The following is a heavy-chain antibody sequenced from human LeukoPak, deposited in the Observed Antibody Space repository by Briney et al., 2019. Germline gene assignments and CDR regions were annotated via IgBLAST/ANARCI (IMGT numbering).Heavy chain of an antibody. CDR3: AKDGGAAGTFDY. J-gene: IGHJ4*02. V-gene: IGHV3-30*18. Sequence: GRSLRLSCAASGFIFSSYAMQWVRQAPGRGLEWVAVISSDGNSNFYSNSVRGRFTISRDSSKNTVYLQMNTLKGEDTAVYYCAKDGGAAGTFDYWGQGTLVTVSS. CDR2: ISSDGNSN. D-gene: IGHD6-13*01. CDR1: GFIFSSYA.